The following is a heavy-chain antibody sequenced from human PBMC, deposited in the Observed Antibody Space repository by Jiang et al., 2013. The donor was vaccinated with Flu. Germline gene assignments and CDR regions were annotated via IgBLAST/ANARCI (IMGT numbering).Heavy chain of an antibody. J-gene: IGHJ3*02. V-gene: IGHV3-11*01. CDR2: ISSSGSTI. CDR1: GFTFSDYY. CDR3: ARVSPYSSGYLYGAFDI. Sequence: VQLLESGGGLVKPGGSLRLSCAASGFTFSDYYMSWIRQAPGKGLEWVSYISSSGSTIYYADSVKGRFTISRDNAKNSLYLQMNSLRAEDTAVYYCARVSPYSSGYLYGAFDIWAKGQWSPSLQ. D-gene: IGHD3-22*01.